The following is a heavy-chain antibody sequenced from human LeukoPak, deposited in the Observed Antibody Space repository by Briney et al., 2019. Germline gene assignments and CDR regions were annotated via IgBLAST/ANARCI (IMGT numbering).Heavy chain of an antibody. J-gene: IGHJ4*02. CDR1: GGSISSGGYY. Sequence: SETLSLTCTVSGGSISSGGYYWSWIRQHPGKGLEWIGYIYYSGSTYYNPSLKSRVTISVDTSKNQFSLKLSSVTAADTAVYYRARARGSGIDYWGQGTLVTVSS. V-gene: IGHV4-31*03. D-gene: IGHD3-10*01. CDR3: ARARGSGIDY. CDR2: IYYSGST.